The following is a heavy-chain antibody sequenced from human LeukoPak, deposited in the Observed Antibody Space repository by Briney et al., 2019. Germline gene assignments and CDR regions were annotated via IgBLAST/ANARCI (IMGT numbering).Heavy chain of an antibody. J-gene: IGHJ2*01. CDR3: TKPIVGAAGDYHWYFDV. D-gene: IGHD1-26*01. CDR2: VSTNGDVT. V-gene: IGHV3-23*01. Sequence: GGSLRLSCVASGLTFNSHSMSRVRQAPGMGLEWVSVVSTNGDVTFYADSVKGRFTISRGNSKNTLFLQMDSLRAEGTAVYYCTKPIVGAAGDYHWYFDVWGRGTLVTVSS. CDR1: GLTFNSHS.